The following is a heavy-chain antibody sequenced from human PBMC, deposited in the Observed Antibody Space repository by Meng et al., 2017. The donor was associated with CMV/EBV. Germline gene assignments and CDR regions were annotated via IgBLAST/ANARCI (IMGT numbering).Heavy chain of an antibody. Sequence: QGQLPGTGPGLVKPSPTRSLTCTVSGGSISSGDYYWSWIRQPPGQGLGWIGYIYYTGSPYYNPSLKSRFTISVDTSKNQFDLKLSSVTAADTAVYYCARTGEYPTFDYWGQGTLVTVSS. CDR1: GGSISSGDYY. CDR3: ARTGEYPTFDY. J-gene: IGHJ4*02. D-gene: IGHD2/OR15-2a*01. CDR2: IYYTGSP. V-gene: IGHV4-30-4*08.